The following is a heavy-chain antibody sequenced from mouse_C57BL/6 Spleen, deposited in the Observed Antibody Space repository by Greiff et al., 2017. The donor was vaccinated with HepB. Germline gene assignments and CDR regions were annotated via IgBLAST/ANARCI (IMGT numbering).Heavy chain of an antibody. CDR2: IDPANGNT. J-gene: IGHJ3*01. V-gene: IGHV14-3*01. CDR3: SLYYYGWSYGWFAY. CDR1: GFNIKNTY. Sequence: EVQLQQSVAELVRPGASVKLSCTASGFNIKNTYMHWVKQRPEQGLEWIGRIDPANGNTKNAPKFQGKATITADTSSNTAYLQLSSLTSEGTDIYYCSLYYYGWSYGWFAYWGQGTLVTVSA. D-gene: IGHD1-1*01.